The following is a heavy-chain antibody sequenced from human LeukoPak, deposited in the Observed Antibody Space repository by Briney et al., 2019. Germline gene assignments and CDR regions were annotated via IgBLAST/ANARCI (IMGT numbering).Heavy chain of an antibody. V-gene: IGHV3-9*01. D-gene: IGHD3-22*01. CDR2: ISWNSGSI. Sequence: PGGSLRLSCAASGFTFDDYAMHWVRQAPGKGLEWVSGISWNSGSIEYADSVKGRFTISRDNAKNSLNLQMNSLRAEDTAVYYCARHPNYYDSSGYYKGFDCWGQGTLVTVSS. J-gene: IGHJ4*02. CDR3: ARHPNYYDSSGYYKGFDC. CDR1: GFTFDDYA.